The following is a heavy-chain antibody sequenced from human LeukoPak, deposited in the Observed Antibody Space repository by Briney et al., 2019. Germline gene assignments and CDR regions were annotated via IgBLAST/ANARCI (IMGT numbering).Heavy chain of an antibody. CDR3: AKDKYSSSHGPPPFDP. CDR2: ISGSGGST. Sequence: GGSLRLSCAASGFTFSSYAMSWVRQAPGKGLEWVSAISGSGGSTYYADSVKGRFTISRDNSKNTLYLQMNSLRAEDTAVYYCAKDKYSSSHGPPPFDPWGQGTLVTVSS. J-gene: IGHJ5*02. CDR1: GFTFSSYA. V-gene: IGHV3-23*01. D-gene: IGHD6-13*01.